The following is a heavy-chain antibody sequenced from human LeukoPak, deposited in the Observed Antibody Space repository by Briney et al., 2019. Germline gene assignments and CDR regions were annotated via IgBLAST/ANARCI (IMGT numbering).Heavy chain of an antibody. V-gene: IGHV3-23*01. J-gene: IGHJ4*02. D-gene: IGHD3-22*01. CDR3: AKDISRINVIVVAPGRGIDY. CDR2: ISGGGGSV. Sequence: GGSLRLSCAASGFTFSGDAMNWVRQAPGKGLGWVSGISGGGGSVYYADSVKGRFTISRDNSKSTLYLQMNSLRPEDTAVYYCAKDISRINVIVVAPGRGIDYWGQGTLVTVSS. CDR1: GFTFSGDA.